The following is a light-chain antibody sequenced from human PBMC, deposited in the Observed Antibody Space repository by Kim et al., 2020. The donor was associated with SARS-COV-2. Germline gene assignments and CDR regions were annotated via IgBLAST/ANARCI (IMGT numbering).Light chain of an antibody. V-gene: IGLV1-40*01. CDR1: SFNIGAGYD. J-gene: IGLJ3*02. CDR2: GNS. CDR3: QSYDSSLSGSV. Sequence: RVAISCTGSSFNIGAGYDVHWYQQLPGTAPKLLIYGNSNRPSGVPDRFSGSKSGTSASLAITGLQAEDEADYYCQSYDSSLSGSVFGGGTQLTVL.